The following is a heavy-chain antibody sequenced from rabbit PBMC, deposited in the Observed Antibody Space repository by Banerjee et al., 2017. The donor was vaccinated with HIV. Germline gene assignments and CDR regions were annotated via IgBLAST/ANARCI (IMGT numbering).Heavy chain of an antibody. CDR3: ARNRDSGYSGYANGMDL. J-gene: IGHJ6*01. CDR1: GFSFSDREV. Sequence: QEQLVESGGGLVKPEGSLTLTCKASGFSFSDREVMCWVRQAPGKGLEWISCIAGSSSGFTYSATWAKGRFTCSKTSSTTVTLQMTSLTVADTATYFCARNRDSGYSGYANGMDLGGPGTLVTVS. CDR2: IAGSSSGFT. V-gene: IGHV1S45*01. D-gene: IGHD1-1*01.